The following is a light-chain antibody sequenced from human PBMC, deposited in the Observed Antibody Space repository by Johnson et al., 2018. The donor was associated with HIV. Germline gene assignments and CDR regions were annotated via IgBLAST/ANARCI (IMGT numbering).Light chain of an antibody. CDR1: SSNIGNNY. Sequence: SVLTQAPSVSAAPGQKVTISCSGSSSNIGNNYVSWYQQLPGTAPKLLIYENNKRPSGIPDRFSGSKSGTSATLGITGLQTGDEADYYCGTWDGSLSGYVLGTGTNVTVL. CDR2: ENN. CDR3: GTWDGSLSGYV. J-gene: IGLJ1*01. V-gene: IGLV1-51*02.